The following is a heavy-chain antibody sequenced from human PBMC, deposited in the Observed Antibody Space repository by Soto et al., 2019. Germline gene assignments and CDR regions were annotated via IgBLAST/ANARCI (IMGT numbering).Heavy chain of an antibody. CDR1: GFTFSSYD. D-gene: IGHD3-22*01. CDR3: ARAIGPTLFDY. V-gene: IGHV3-13*04. J-gene: IGHJ4*02. Sequence: GGSLRLSCSASGFTFSSYDMHWVRQGPGKGLEWVSAIGTAGDTNYGGSVKGRFTISRENAKNSLYLQMNSLRAGDTAIYFCARAIGPTLFDYWGQGTLVTVSS. CDR2: IGTAGDT.